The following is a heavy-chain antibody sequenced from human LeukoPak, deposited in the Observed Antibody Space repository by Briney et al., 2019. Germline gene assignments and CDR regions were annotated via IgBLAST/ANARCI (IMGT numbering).Heavy chain of an antibody. CDR1: GYTFTDYY. J-gene: IGHJ6*02. CDR3: ARDYYSSYFYRMDV. D-gene: IGHD4-11*01. CDR2: INPSGGST. Sequence: ASVKISCTASGYTFTDYYMHWVRQAPGQGREWMGIINPSGGSTSYEQKFPGRVTMTRDTSTSTVYMELRSLRSEDRAVYYCARDYYSSYFYRMDVWGQGPTVTVSS. V-gene: IGHV1-46*01.